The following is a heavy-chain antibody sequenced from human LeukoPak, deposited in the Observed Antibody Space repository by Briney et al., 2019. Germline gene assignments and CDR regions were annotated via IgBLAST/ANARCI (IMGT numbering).Heavy chain of an antibody. V-gene: IGHV4-39*01. CDR1: GGSISSSSYY. CDR3: ARHRTDSVLRYFDWLLPPAFDY. J-gene: IGHJ4*02. D-gene: IGHD3-9*01. CDR2: IYYSGST. Sequence: SETLSLTCTVSGGSISSSSYYWGWIRQPPGKGLEWIGSIYYSGSTYYNPSLKSRVTISVDTSKNQFSLKLSSVTAADTAVYYCARHRTDSVLRYFDWLLPPAFDYWGQGTLVTVSS.